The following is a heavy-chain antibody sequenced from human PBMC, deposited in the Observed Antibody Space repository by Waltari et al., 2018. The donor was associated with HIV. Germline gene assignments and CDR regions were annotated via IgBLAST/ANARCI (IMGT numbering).Heavy chain of an antibody. V-gene: IGHV1-2*02. D-gene: IGHD3-10*01. J-gene: IGHJ5*02. CDR2: SNPNSGGT. Sequence: QVQLVQSGAEVKKPGASVKVSCKASGYTFTGYYMHWARQAAGQGLEWMGWSNPNSGGTNYAQKFQGRVTMTRETSISTADMELSRLRSDDTAVYYCARGPPYYYGLGSPGGGWFDPWGQGTLVTVSS. CDR3: ARGPPYYYGLGSPGGGWFDP. CDR1: GYTFTGYY.